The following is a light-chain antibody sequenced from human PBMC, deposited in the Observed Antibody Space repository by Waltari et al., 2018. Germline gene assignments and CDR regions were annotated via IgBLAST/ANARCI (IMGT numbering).Light chain of an antibody. J-gene: IGKJ1*01. V-gene: IGKV3-20*01. Sequence: EIVLTQSPGTLSLSPGERATLSCRASQRVGSSYLAWYQQKPGQAPRLLIYGASSRATDIPARFSGSGSGTDFTLTISRLEPEDFAVYYCQQYGTSRTFGQGP. CDR2: GAS. CDR1: QRVGSSY. CDR3: QQYGTSRT.